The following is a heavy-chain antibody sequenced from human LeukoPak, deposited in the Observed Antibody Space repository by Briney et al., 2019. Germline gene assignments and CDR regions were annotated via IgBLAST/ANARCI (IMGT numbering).Heavy chain of an antibody. V-gene: IGHV4-39*07. CDR2: VFYNGAT. J-gene: IGHJ4*02. D-gene: IGHD1-26*01. CDR3: ARTRGATDFDY. Sequence: KSSETLSLTCIVSGGSISSSIYYWAWVRQPPGKGLEWIGTVFYNGATQYSPSLRSRVTISVDTSKNQFSLKLNSVTAADTAVYYCARTRGATDFDYWGQGALVTVSS. CDR1: GGSISSSIYY.